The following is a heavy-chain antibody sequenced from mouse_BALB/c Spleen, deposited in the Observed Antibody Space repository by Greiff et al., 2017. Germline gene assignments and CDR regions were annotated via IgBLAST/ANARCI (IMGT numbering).Heavy chain of an antibody. CDR3: ARRGMITGAMDY. D-gene: IGHD2-4*01. J-gene: IGHJ4*01. CDR2: ISYSGST. V-gene: IGHV3-8*02. CDR1: GDSITSGY. Sequence: EVQVVESGPSLVKPSQTLSLTCSVTGDSITSGYWNWIRKFPGNKLEYMGYISYSGSTYYNPSLKSRISITRDTSKNQYYLQLNSVTTEDTATYYCARRGMITGAMDYWGQGTSVTVSS.